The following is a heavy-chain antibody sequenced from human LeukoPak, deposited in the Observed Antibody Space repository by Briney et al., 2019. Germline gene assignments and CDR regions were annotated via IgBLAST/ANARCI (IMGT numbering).Heavy chain of an antibody. D-gene: IGHD2-15*01. Sequence: GGSLRLSCVASGFTFSSYSMNWVRQAPGKGLEWVSYISSLSGTIYYADSVKGRFTISRDNAKNSLYLQMGSLRAEDTAVYFCARARLGFTRGIGTNYFDYWGQGTLVTVSS. V-gene: IGHV3-48*01. CDR1: GFTFSSYS. CDR2: ISSLSGTI. CDR3: ARARLGFTRGIGTNYFDY. J-gene: IGHJ4*02.